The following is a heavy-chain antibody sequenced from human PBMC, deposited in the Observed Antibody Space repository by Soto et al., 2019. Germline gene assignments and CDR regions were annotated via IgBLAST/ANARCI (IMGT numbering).Heavy chain of an antibody. CDR3: AITGAGYYIV. CDR2: IFSADNT. CDR1: GFTVISNY. Sequence: GGSLTVSCAASGFTVISNYLSWVRQAPGKGLEWVSVIFSADNTHYADSVKGRFTISRDDSKNTVFLQMNSLRAEDTAVYYCAITGAGYYIVWGQGTPVTVSS. J-gene: IGHJ4*02. D-gene: IGHD3-3*01. V-gene: IGHV3-53*01.